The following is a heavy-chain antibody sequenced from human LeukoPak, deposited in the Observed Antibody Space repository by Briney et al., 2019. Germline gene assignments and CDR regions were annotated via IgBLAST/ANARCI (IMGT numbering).Heavy chain of an antibody. CDR3: ALIAVAGDYYGMDV. CDR2: INPNSGGT. V-gene: IGHV1-2*02. Sequence: GAPVKVSCKASGYTFTGYYMHWVRQAPGQGLEWMGWINPNSGGTNYAQKFQGRVTMTRDTSISTAYMELSRLRSDDTAVYYCALIAVAGDYYGMDVWGQGTTVTVSS. J-gene: IGHJ6*02. D-gene: IGHD6-19*01. CDR1: GYTFTGYY.